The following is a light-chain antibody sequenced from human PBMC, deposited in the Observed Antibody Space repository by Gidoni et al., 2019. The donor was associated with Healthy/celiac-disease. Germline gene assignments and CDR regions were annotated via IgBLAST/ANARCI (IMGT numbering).Light chain of an antibody. V-gene: IGLV1-47*01. CDR1: SANIGRNY. Sequence: QSVLTQPPSASGTPGQRVTISCSGSSANIGRNYVYWYQQLPGTAPKLLIYRNNQRPSGVPDRFSGSKSGTSASLAISGLRSEDEADYYCAAWDDSLSGPVFGGGTKLTVV. J-gene: IGLJ2*01. CDR2: RNN. CDR3: AAWDDSLSGPV.